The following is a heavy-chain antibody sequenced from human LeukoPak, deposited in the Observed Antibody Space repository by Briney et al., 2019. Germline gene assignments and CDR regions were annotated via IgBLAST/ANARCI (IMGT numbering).Heavy chain of an antibody. V-gene: IGHV3-9*01. CDR1: GFTFDDYA. Sequence: PGGSLRLSCAASGFTFDDYAMHWVRQAPGKGLEWVSGISWNSGSIGYADSVKGRFTISRDNAKNSLYLQMNSLRAEDTALYYCAKDIGYGDRQDAFDIWGQGTMVTVSS. J-gene: IGHJ3*02. CDR2: ISWNSGSI. CDR3: AKDIGYGDRQDAFDI. D-gene: IGHD4-17*01.